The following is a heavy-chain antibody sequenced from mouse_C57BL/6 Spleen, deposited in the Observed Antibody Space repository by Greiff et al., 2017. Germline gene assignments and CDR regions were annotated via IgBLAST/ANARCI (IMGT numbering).Heavy chain of an antibody. CDR3: TRERDLLCPYFDY. Sequence: DVKLQESGTVLARPGASVKMSCKTSGYTFTSYWMHWVKQRPGQGLEWIGAIYPGNSDTSYNQKFKGKAKLTAVTSASTAYMELSSLTNEDSAVYYCTRERDLLCPYFDYWGQGTTLTVSS. CDR2: IYPGNSDT. CDR1: GYTFTSYW. J-gene: IGHJ2*01. D-gene: IGHD2-1*01. V-gene: IGHV1-5*01.